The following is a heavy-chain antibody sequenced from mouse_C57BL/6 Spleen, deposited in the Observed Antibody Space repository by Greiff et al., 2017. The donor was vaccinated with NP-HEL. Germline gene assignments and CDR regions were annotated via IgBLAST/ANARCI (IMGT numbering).Heavy chain of an antibody. CDR1: GYTFTSYW. V-gene: IGHV1-61*01. CDR2: IYPSDSET. CDR3: ARTNPHWYFDV. J-gene: IGHJ1*03. Sequence: QVQLQQPGAELVRPGSSVKLSCKASGYTFTSYWMDWVKQRPGQGLEWIGNIYPSDSETHYNQKFKDKATLTVDKSSSTAYMQLSSLTSEDSAVYYCARTNPHWYFDVWGTGTTVTVSS.